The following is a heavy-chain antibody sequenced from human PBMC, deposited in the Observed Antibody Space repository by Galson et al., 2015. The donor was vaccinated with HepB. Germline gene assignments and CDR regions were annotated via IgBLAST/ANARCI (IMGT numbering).Heavy chain of an antibody. Sequence: LSLTCTVSGGSINSGDYYWNWIRQPPGTGLEWIGYIYNTGSTYYNPFLKSRVTISVDMSKNQFSLKLSSVTAADTAVYYCAVGVDYDTFDIWGQGTMVTVSS. V-gene: IGHV4-30-4*01. CDR1: GGSINSGDYY. D-gene: IGHD3/OR15-3a*01. J-gene: IGHJ3*02. CDR3: AVGVDYDTFDI. CDR2: IYNTGST.